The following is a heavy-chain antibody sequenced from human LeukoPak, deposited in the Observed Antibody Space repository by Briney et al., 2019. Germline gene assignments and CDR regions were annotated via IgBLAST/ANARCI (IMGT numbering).Heavy chain of an antibody. CDR2: ISYDGSNK. D-gene: IGHD4-17*01. V-gene: IGHV3-30-3*01. J-gene: IGHJ4*02. Sequence: GRFLRLSCAASGFTFSSYAMHWVRQAPGKGLEWVAVISYDGSNKYYADSVKGRFTISRDNSKNTLYLQMNSLRAEDTAVYYCARGVNDYGDYVEINYFDYWGQGTLVTVSS. CDR3: ARGVNDYGDYVEINYFDY. CDR1: GFTFSSYA.